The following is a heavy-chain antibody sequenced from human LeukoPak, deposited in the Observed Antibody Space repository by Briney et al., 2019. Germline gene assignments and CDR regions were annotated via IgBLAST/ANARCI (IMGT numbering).Heavy chain of an antibody. CDR1: GGSISSSSYY. CDR3: ARDLIGRYNLFGESFDI. V-gene: IGHV4-39*07. CDR2: IYYSGST. J-gene: IGHJ3*02. D-gene: IGHD1-1*01. Sequence: SETLSLTCTVSGGSISSSSYYWGCIRQPPGKGLECIGSIYYSGSTYYNPSLKSRVTISVDTSKHQFSLKLSSVTAADTAMYYCARDLIGRYNLFGESFDIWGQGTMVTVSS.